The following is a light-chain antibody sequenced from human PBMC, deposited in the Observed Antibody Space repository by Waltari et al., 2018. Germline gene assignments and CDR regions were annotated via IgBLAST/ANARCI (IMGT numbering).Light chain of an antibody. Sequence: SSDLTQDPAVSVALGQTVRITCQGDSLRSYSASWYQQRPGQAPILPLYGQNDRPSGIPDRFSGSTSGNTASLTITGAQAEDEADYYCHSRDTSSTRFFGGGTRLTV. V-gene: IGLV3-19*01. CDR1: SLRSYS. CDR2: GQN. CDR3: HSRDTSSTRF. J-gene: IGLJ2*01.